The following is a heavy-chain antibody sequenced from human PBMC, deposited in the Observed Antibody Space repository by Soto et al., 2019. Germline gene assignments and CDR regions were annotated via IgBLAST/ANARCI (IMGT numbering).Heavy chain of an antibody. V-gene: IGHV3-23*01. CDR2: ISGSGGRT. Sequence: PVGSLRLSCVASGFPFSSYAMSWVRQTPEKGLEWVSGISGSGGRTYYADSVKGRFTISRDNSNNTLSLQMHSLRVEDTAVYFCAKGGYYSLFDIWGQGTMVTVSS. J-gene: IGHJ3*02. D-gene: IGHD2-15*01. CDR1: GFPFSSYA. CDR3: AKGGYYSLFDI.